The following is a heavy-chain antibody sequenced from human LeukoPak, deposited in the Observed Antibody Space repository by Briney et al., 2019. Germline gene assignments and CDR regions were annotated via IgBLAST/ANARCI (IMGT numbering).Heavy chain of an antibody. CDR1: GGSISSSNW. CDR2: IYHSGST. CDR3: ARDNSGYDWGNWFDP. Sequence: SETLSLTCAVSGGSISSSNWWSWVRQPPGKGLEWIGEIYHSGSTNYNPSLKSRVTISVDKSKNQFSLKLSSVTAADTAVYYCARDNSGYDWGNWFDPWGQGTLVTVSS. V-gene: IGHV4-4*02. J-gene: IGHJ5*02. D-gene: IGHD5-12*01.